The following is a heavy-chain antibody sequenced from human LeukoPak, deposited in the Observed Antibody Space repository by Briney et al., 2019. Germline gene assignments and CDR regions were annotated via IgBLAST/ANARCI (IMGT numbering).Heavy chain of an antibody. CDR3: ASQGSRYCSGGSCYPSRHYYYYYGMDV. Sequence: RRASVKVSCKASGGTFSSYAISWVRQAPGQGLEWMGVIIPICGTANYAQKFQGRVTITADESTSTAYMELSSLRSEDTAVYYCASQGSRYCSGGSCYPSRHYYYYYGMDVWGKGTTVTVSS. D-gene: IGHD2-15*01. V-gene: IGHV1-69*13. CDR1: GGTFSSYA. J-gene: IGHJ6*04. CDR2: IIPICGTA.